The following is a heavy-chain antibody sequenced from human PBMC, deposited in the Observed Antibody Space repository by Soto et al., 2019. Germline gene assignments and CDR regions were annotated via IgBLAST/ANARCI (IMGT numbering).Heavy chain of an antibody. V-gene: IGHV4-59*01. D-gene: IGHD3-10*01. CDR3: ARGQRPTNYGSGTPGAFDI. CDR2: IYYSGST. J-gene: IGHJ3*02. Sequence: SETLSLTCTVSGGSISSYYWSWIRQPPGKGLEWIGYIYYSGSTNYNPSLKSRVTISVDTSKNQFSLKLSSVTAADTAVYYCARGQRPTNYGSGTPGAFDIWGQGTMVTVSS. CDR1: GGSISSYY.